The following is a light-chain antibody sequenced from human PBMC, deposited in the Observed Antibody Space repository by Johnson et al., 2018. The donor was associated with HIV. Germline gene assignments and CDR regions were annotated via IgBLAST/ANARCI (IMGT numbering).Light chain of an antibody. Sequence: QSVLTQPPSVSAAPGQKVTISCSGSSSNIGNNYVSWYQQLPGTAPKLLIYENNKRPSGIPDRFSGSKSGTSATLDITGLQTGDEADYYCGTWDSRLRTGFFGTGTKVTVL. CDR3: GTWDSRLRTGF. V-gene: IGLV1-51*02. CDR1: SSNIGNNY. J-gene: IGLJ1*01. CDR2: ENN.